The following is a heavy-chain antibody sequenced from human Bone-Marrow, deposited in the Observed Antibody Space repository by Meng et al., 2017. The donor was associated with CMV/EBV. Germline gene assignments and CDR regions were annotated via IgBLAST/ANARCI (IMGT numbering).Heavy chain of an antibody. J-gene: IGHJ6*02. CDR1: GFTFSSYW. D-gene: IGHD3-22*01. CDR2: INSDGSST. Sequence: GESLKISCAASGFTFSSYWMHWVRQAPGKGLVWVSRINSDGSSTSYADSVKGRFTISRDNAKNTLYLQMNSLRAEDTAVYCCARDTYYYDSSGYFPLYYYYYGMDVWGQGTTVTVSS. CDR3: ARDTYYYDSSGYFPLYYYYYGMDV. V-gene: IGHV3-74*01.